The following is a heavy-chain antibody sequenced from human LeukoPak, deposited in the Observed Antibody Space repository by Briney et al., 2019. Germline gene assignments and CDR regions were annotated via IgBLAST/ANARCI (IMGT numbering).Heavy chain of an antibody. D-gene: IGHD2-2*01. CDR1: GFPFSSYA. V-gene: IGHV3-30*04. CDR2: ISYDGSNK. CDR3: AGGSIPD. J-gene: IGHJ4*02. Sequence: PGGSLRLSCAASGFPFSSYAMHWVRQAPGKGLEWVAVISYDGSNKYYADSVKGRFTISRDNSKNTLYLQMNSLRAEDTAVYYCAGGSIPDWGQGTLVTVSS.